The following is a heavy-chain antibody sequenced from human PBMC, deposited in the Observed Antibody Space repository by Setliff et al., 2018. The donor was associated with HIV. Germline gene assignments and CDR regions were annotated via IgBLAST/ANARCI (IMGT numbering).Heavy chain of an antibody. D-gene: IGHD1-20*01. V-gene: IGHV3-21*05. CDR1: GFTFSSYS. J-gene: IGHJ3*02. CDR2: ISGSSTHI. CDR3: VKDRTYMAFDI. Sequence: GGSLKLSCAASGFTFSSYSMNWVRQSPGKGLEWVSYISGSSTHIYYADSVKCRFTISRDNSKNTLYLQMNSLRAADTAVYYCVKDRTYMAFDIWGQGTMVTVSS.